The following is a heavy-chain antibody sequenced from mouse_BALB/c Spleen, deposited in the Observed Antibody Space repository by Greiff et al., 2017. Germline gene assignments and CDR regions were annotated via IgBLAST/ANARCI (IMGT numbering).Heavy chain of an antibody. Sequence: EVQGVESGGGLVQPGGSLKLSCAASGFTFSSYGMSWVRQTPDKRLELVATINSNGGSTYYPDSVKGRFTISRDNAKNTLYLQMSSLKSEDTAMYYCARLYYGYAMDYWGQGTSVTVSS. V-gene: IGHV5-6-3*01. CDR3: ARLYYGYAMDY. J-gene: IGHJ4*01. CDR1: GFTFSSYG. CDR2: INSNGGST. D-gene: IGHD1-1*01.